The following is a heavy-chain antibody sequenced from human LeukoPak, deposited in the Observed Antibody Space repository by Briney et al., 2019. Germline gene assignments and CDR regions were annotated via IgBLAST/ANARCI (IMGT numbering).Heavy chain of an antibody. J-gene: IGHJ4*02. CDR2: IWSDGGNP. CDR3: ARDWCSGQSCYLDY. V-gene: IGHV3-33*01. CDR1: GFTFSRYA. D-gene: IGHD2-15*01. Sequence: PGMSLGLSCGASGFTFSRYAMHWVRQAPGKGLEWVAVIWSDGGNPYSADSVKGRFTISRDNSKNTVFLQMNRLRAEDTAVYYCARDWCSGQSCYLDYWGQGTLVTVSS.